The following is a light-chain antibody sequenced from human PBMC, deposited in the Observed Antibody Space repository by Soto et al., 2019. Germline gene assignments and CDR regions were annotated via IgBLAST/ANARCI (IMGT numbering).Light chain of an antibody. CDR1: QSVSSN. J-gene: IGKJ1*01. V-gene: IGKV3-15*01. CDR3: QHYKSWPT. CDR2: DAS. Sequence: EIVMTQSPATLSVSPGERATLSCRASQSVSSNLAWYQQKPGQAPRLLIYDASTRATGIPTRFSGSGSGTEFSLTISSLQSEDFAVYYCQHYKSWPTLVQGTKV.